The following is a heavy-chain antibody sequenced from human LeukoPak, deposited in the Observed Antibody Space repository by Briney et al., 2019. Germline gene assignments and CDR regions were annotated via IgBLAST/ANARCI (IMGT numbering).Heavy chain of an antibody. CDR1: GFTFSSYA. CDR3: ARATEWELNSFDY. D-gene: IGHD1-26*01. Sequence: GGSLRLSCAASGFTFSSYAMHWVRQAPGKGLEWVAVISYDGSNKYYADSVKGRFTISRDNSKNTLYLQMNSLRAEGTAVYYCARATEWELNSFDYWGQGTLVTVSS. V-gene: IGHV3-30*04. CDR2: ISYDGSNK. J-gene: IGHJ4*02.